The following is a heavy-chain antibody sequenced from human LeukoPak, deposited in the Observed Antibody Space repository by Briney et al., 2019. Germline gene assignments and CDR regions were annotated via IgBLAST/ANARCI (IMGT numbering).Heavy chain of an antibody. CDR3: AGEFGDSGHIYAMDV. J-gene: IGHJ6*02. CDR1: GYTFTTYG. V-gene: IGHV1-18*01. D-gene: IGHD1-26*01. Sequence: ASVKVSCKASGYTFTTYGITWVRQAPGQGLEWMGWISAYNGNTNYAQKLQDRVTMTTDTSTSTAYLEMRSLRSDDTAVFYCAGEFGDSGHIYAMDVWGQGTTVTVSS. CDR2: ISAYNGNT.